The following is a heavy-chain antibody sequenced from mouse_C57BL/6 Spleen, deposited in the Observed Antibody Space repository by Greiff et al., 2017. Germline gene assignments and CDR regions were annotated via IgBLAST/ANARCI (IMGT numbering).Heavy chain of an antibody. CDR2: INPNNGGT. J-gene: IGHJ2*01. CDR1: GYTFTDYY. V-gene: IGHV1-26*01. Sequence: VQLQQSGPELVKPGASVKISCKASGYTFTDYYMNWVKQSHGKSLEWIGDINPNNGGTSYNQKFKGKATLTVDKSSSTAYMELRSLTSEDSAVYYCARGPQYYGSSLDYWSQGTTLTVSS. CDR3: ARGPQYYGSSLDY. D-gene: IGHD1-1*01.